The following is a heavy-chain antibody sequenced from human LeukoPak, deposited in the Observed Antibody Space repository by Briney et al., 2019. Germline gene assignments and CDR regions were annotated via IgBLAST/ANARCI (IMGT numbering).Heavy chain of an antibody. CDR3: ARRKLPRWLLLRSSPGAFDI. V-gene: IGHV4-34*01. J-gene: IGHJ3*02. CDR1: GGSFSGYY. Sequence: SETLSLTCAVYGGSFSGYYWSWIRQPPGKGLEWIGEINHSGSTNYNPSLKSRVTLSGDTSKNQFSLRLSSVTAADTAVYYCARRKLPRWLLLRSSPGAFDIWREGTMVTASS. CDR2: INHSGST. D-gene: IGHD3-22*01.